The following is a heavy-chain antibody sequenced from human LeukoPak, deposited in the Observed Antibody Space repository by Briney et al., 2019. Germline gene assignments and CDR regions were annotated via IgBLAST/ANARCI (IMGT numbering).Heavy chain of an antibody. Sequence: GASVKVSCKASGFTFTSYGFSWLRQAPGQGLEWMGWISAYNGNTTSAQKLQGRVTMTTDTSTTTVDMELRSLRSEDTAVYYCATDGYRSGDAFDIWGQGTMVTVSS. V-gene: IGHV1-18*01. D-gene: IGHD1-1*01. J-gene: IGHJ3*02. CDR2: ISAYNGNT. CDR3: ATDGYRSGDAFDI. CDR1: GFTFTSYG.